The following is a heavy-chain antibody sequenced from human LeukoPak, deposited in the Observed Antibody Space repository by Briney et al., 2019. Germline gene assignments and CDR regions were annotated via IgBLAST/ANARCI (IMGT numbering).Heavy chain of an antibody. Sequence: PSETLSLTCTVSGGSISSGAYYWSWIRQPPGKGLEWIGYIWHSGSTYYKPSLKSRVTISLDRSKNQFSPRLSSVTAADTAVYYCARHSDPYGSGVVWGQGTLVTVSS. V-gene: IGHV4-30-2*01. J-gene: IGHJ4*02. CDR2: IWHSGST. CDR3: ARHSDPYGSGVV. D-gene: IGHD3-10*01. CDR1: GGSISSGAYY.